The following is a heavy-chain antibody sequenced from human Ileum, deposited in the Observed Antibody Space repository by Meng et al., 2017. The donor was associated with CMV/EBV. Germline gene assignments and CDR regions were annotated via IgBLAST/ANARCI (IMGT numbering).Heavy chain of an antibody. J-gene: IGHJ4*02. CDR1: CGSVNNYY. CDR2: FYSSDTY. D-gene: IGHD1-26*01. V-gene: IGHV4-4*07. CDR3: ARGPGASTREGFDY. Sequence: VPLRGSGPGMLKPSGTLPLTCAVSCGSVNNYYWSWIRQSAGKGLEWIGRFYSSDTYNYHPSLDSRVTMSLDTSKNQFSLNLRSVTAADTATYYCARGPGASTREGFDYWGLGTLVTVSS.